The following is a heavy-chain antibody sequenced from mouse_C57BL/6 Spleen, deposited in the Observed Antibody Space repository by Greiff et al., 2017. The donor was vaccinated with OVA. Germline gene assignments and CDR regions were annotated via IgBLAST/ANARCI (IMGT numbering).Heavy chain of an antibody. D-gene: IGHD1-1*02. Sequence: VQLKESEGGLVQPGSSMKLSCTASGFTFSDYYMAWVRQVPEKGLEWVANINYDGSSTYYLDSLKSRFIISRDNAKNILYLQMSSLKSEDTATYYCARDGTLYAMDYWGQGTSVTVSS. CDR2: INYDGSST. J-gene: IGHJ4*01. CDR1: GFTFSDYY. CDR3: ARDGTLYAMDY. V-gene: IGHV5-16*01.